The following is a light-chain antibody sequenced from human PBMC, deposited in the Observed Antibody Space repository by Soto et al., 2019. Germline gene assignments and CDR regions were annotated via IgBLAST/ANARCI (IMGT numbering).Light chain of an antibody. CDR3: QRYNNWPLT. V-gene: IGKV3-15*01. CDR1: QSLSSN. CDR2: GAS. Sequence: EIVMTQSPATLSVSPGERATLSCRASQSLSSNLAWYQQKPGQAPRLLIYGASTRATGVPARFSGSRSGTEFTLTINSLQSEDFAVYYCQRYNNWPLTFGGGTKVESK. J-gene: IGKJ4*01.